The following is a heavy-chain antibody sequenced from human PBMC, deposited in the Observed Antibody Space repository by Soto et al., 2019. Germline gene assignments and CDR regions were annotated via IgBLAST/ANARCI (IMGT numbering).Heavy chain of an antibody. V-gene: IGHV3-11*01. CDR2: ISSSGEII. CDR3: ARDLGYYASDGYFDY. D-gene: IGHD3-22*01. Sequence: PGGSLRLSCAGSGFSFSDYYMSWIRQAPGKGLEWVSYISSSGEIIYYADSVKGRFTISRDNAKNSLYLQMNSLRAEDTAVYYCARDLGYYASDGYFDYWGQGTVVTVSS. J-gene: IGHJ4*02. CDR1: GFSFSDYY.